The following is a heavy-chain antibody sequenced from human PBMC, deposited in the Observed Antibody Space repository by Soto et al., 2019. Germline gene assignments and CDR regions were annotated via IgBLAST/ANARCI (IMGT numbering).Heavy chain of an antibody. CDR3: AFDVTTGVVSFDH. CDR2: IIPIFGLA. CDR1: GGTFSTYT. J-gene: IGHJ4*02. D-gene: IGHD4-4*01. Sequence: QVQLVQSGAEVKKPGSSVKLSCRASGGTFSTYTISWVRQAPGQGLEWMGRIIPIFGLANHAQKFQGRVTVSGAKSTDAAYREMSSLRSEGTAVYYCAFDVTTGVVSFDHWGQGTLVTVSS. V-gene: IGHV1-69*02.